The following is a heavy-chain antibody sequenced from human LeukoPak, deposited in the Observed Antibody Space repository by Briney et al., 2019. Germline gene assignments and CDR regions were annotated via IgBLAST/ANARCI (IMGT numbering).Heavy chain of an antibody. Sequence: PSETLSLTCTVSGGSIGSYYWSWIWQPAGKGLEWIGRIYTSGNTNYSPSVKSRVTMSLDTSKSQFSLELSSVTAADTAVYFCAREYSNSSASSRYFDYWGQGTLVTVSS. CDR3: AREYSNSSASSRYFDY. J-gene: IGHJ4*02. D-gene: IGHD6-6*01. CDR2: IYTSGNT. V-gene: IGHV4-4*07. CDR1: GGSIGSYY.